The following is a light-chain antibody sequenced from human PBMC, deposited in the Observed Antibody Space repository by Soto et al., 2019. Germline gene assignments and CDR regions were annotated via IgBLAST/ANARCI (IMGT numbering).Light chain of an antibody. CDR2: DVS. CDR1: SSDVGGYNY. CDR3: SSYTSSSTLV. J-gene: IGLJ3*02. Sequence: QSALTQPASVSGSPGQSITISCTGTSSDVGGYNYVSWYQHHPGKAPKLMISDVSDRPSGVSDRFSGSKSGNTASLTISGLQAEDEGDYYCSSYTSSSTLVFGGGTKHTVL. V-gene: IGLV2-14*03.